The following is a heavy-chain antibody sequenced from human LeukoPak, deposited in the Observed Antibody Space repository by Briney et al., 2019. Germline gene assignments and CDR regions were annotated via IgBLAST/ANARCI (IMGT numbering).Heavy chain of an antibody. J-gene: IGHJ3*02. D-gene: IGHD6-6*01. CDR1: GYTFTSYA. V-gene: IGHV1-2*02. CDR3: AREKSSSSRIDAFDI. Sequence: RASVKVSCKASGYTFTSYAMNWVRQAPGQGLEWMGWINPNSGGTNYAQKFQGRVTMTRDTSISTAYMELSRLRSDDTAVYYCAREKSSSSRIDAFDIWGQGTMVTVSS. CDR2: INPNSGGT.